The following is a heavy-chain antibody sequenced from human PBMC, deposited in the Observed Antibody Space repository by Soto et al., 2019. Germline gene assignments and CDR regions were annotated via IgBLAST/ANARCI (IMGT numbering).Heavy chain of an antibody. J-gene: IGHJ6*02. V-gene: IGHV1-46*01. Sequence: ASVKVSCKASGYTFTSYYMNWVRQAPGQGLEWMGIINPSGGSTSYAQKFQGRVTMTRDTSTSTVYMELSSLRSEDTAVYYCARGNIGYRNYDLSYYYYFGRDVWGQGTTGTVAS. CDR3: ARGNIGYRNYDLSYYYYFGRDV. CDR2: INPSGGST. CDR1: GYTFTSYY. D-gene: IGHD4-4*01.